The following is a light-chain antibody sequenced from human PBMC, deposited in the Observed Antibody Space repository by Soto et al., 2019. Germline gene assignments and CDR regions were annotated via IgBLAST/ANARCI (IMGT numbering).Light chain of an antibody. CDR1: QSVSRY. CDR3: QHYHRNMWS. J-gene: IGKJ1*01. CDR2: GAS. V-gene: IGKV3-11*01. Sequence: EIVLTQSPATLSLSPGERATLSCRASQSVSRYLAWYQQKPGQAPRRVVYGASTWATGVPPRFTGSGSGTEFTLTISGLQSEDFATYFCQHYHRNMWSFGPGTKVDI.